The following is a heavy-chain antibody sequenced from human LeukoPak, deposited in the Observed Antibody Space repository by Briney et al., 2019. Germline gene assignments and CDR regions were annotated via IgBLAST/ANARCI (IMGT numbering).Heavy chain of an antibody. D-gene: IGHD1-26*01. CDR2: INPRSGST. V-gene: IGHV1-46*01. J-gene: IGHJ6*02. Sequence: ASVKVSCRTSGYTFINYFIHWVRQAPGQGLEWMGVINPRSGSTTYAQMFQGRLTMTRDTSTSTVYMELSSLRSEDTAVYFCARDGGSFSYNMDVWGQGTTVTVSS. CDR3: ARDGGSFSYNMDV. CDR1: GYTFINYF.